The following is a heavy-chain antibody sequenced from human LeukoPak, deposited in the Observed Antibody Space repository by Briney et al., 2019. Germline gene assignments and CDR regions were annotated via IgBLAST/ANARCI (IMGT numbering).Heavy chain of an antibody. V-gene: IGHV3-23*01. J-gene: IGHJ4*02. CDR2: ISGGGIST. D-gene: IGHD3-3*01. CDR1: GFTFNSYA. CDR3: AKDDSGYYKGVDY. Sequence: GGSLRLSCAASGFTFNSYAMNWVRQAPGKGLDWVSAISGGGISTYYADSVKGRFTISRDNSKNMLYLQMNSLRAEDTAVYYCAKDDSGYYKGVDYWGQGTQVTVSS.